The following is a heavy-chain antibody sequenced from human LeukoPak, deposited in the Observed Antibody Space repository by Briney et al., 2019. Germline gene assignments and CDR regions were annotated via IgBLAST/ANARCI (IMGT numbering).Heavy chain of an antibody. D-gene: IGHD6-6*01. CDR3: ARDWWGPDVAARSNWSDP. Sequence: PGGSLRLSCAASGFTFSTYSMNWVRQAPGKGLEWVSYITSDGSPTYYADSVKGRFTISRDNAQNSLYLQMNSLRADDTAVYYCARDWWGPDVAARSNWSDPWGQGTLVTVSS. CDR2: ITSDGSPT. CDR1: GFTFSTYS. V-gene: IGHV3-48*04. J-gene: IGHJ5*02.